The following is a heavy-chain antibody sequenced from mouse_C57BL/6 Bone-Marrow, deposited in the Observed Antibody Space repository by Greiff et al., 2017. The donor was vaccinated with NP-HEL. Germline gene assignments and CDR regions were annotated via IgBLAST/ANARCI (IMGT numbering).Heavy chain of an antibody. Sequence: EVMLVESGGGLVQPGGSMKLSCVASGFTFSNYWMNWVRQSPEKGLEWVAQIRLKSDNYATHYAESVKGRFTISRDDSKSSVYLQMNNLRAEDTGIYYCTGRDRFYYAMDYWGQGTSVTVSS. D-gene: IGHD2-14*01. CDR2: IRLKSDNYAT. CDR3: TGRDRFYYAMDY. CDR1: GFTFSNYW. V-gene: IGHV6-3*01. J-gene: IGHJ4*01.